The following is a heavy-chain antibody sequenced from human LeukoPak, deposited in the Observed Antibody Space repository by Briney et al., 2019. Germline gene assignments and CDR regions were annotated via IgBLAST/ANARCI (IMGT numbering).Heavy chain of an antibody. Sequence: GESLKISCKGSGYSFTSYWIGWVRQMPGKGLEWMGIIYPGDSDTRYSPSFQGQVTISADKSISTAYLQWSSLKASDTAMYYCARRRDLFSGSYYPFDYWGQGTLVTVSS. J-gene: IGHJ4*02. CDR3: ARRRDLFSGSYYPFDY. CDR2: IYPGDSDT. V-gene: IGHV5-51*01. CDR1: GYSFTSYW. D-gene: IGHD1-26*01.